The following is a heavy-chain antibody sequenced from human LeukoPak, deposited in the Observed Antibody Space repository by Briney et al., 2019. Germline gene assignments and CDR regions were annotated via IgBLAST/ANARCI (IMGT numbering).Heavy chain of an antibody. CDR2: IYYSGST. D-gene: IGHD2-2*01. V-gene: IGHV4-59*08. CDR1: GGSISSYY. CDR3: ARVSIYCSSTSCLDY. Sequence: PSETLSLTCTVSGGSISSYYWSWIRQPPGKGLEWIGYIYYSGSTNYNPSLKSRVTISVDTSKNQFSLKLSSVTAADTAVYYCARVSIYCSSTSCLDYWGQGTLVTVSS. J-gene: IGHJ4*02.